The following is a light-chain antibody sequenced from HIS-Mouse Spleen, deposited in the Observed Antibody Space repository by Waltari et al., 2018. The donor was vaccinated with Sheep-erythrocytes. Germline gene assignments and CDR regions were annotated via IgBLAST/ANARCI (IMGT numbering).Light chain of an antibody. V-gene: IGKV1-39*01. CDR2: AAS. CDR3: QQSYSTPPT. Sequence: DIQMTQSPSSLSASVGDRVTITCRASQSISSYLNWYQHKPGKAPKLLIYAASSLQSGVPSRFSGSGSGTDFTLTISSLQPEDFATYYCQQSYSTPPTFGGGTMVEIK. J-gene: IGKJ4*01. CDR1: QSISSY.